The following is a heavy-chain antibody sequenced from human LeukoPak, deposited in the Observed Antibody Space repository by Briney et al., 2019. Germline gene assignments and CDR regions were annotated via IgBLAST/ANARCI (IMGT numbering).Heavy chain of an antibody. D-gene: IGHD3-16*02. V-gene: IGHV3-7*03. J-gene: IGHJ4*02. Sequence: GGSLRLSCAASGFTFSSYWMSWVRQAPGKGLEWVAKIKQDGSEKYYVDSVKGRFTISRDNAKNSLYLQMNSLRAEDTAVYYCARDSLTAPRYFDYWGQGTLVTVSS. CDR2: IKQDGSEK. CDR1: GFTFSSYW. CDR3: ARDSLTAPRYFDY.